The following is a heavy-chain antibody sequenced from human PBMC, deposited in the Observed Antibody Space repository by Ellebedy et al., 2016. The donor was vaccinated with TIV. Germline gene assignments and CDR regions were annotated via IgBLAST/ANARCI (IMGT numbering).Heavy chain of an antibody. Sequence: GESLKIPCSASGFTFSSYAMHWVRQAPGKGLEYISAIVSNGDSTYYANSVKGRFTISRDNSKNTLYLQMSSQRPEDTAVYYCVKAWGDWGQGTLVTVSS. V-gene: IGHV3-64D*06. D-gene: IGHD3-16*01. CDR3: VKAWGD. J-gene: IGHJ4*02. CDR2: IVSNGDST. CDR1: GFTFSSYA.